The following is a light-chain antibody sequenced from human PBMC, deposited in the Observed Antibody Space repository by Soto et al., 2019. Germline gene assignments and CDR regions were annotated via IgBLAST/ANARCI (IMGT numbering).Light chain of an antibody. CDR2: EVA. Sequence: QSALTQPASVTGSPGQSITISCTGTSRDVGASNRVSWYQHYPGTAPKLIIYEVANRPSGVSDRFSASKSGNTASLIISGLQPEDEADYYCSSYTLTTSWVFGGGTKLTVL. CDR3: SSYTLTTSWV. CDR1: SRDVGASNR. V-gene: IGLV2-14*01. J-gene: IGLJ3*02.